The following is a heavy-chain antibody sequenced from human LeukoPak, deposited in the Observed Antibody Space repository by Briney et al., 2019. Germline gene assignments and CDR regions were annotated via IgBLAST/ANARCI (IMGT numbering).Heavy chain of an antibody. CDR3: ARDRTGNNWFGP. V-gene: IGHV4-59*01. J-gene: IGHJ5*01. D-gene: IGHD1-1*01. CDR1: GVSISNDY. Sequence: SPSETLSLTCSVSGVSISNDYWSWIRLPPGKGLEWIGYIYYSGSTNYNPSLKSRVTISVDTSKNQFSLRLSSVTAADTAVYYCARDRTGNNWFGPWGQGTLVTVSS. CDR2: IYYSGST.